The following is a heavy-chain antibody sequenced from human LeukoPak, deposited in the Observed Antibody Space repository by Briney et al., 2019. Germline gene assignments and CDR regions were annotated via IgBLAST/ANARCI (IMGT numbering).Heavy chain of an antibody. V-gene: IGHV4-59*01. CDR3: ASQPYSGGDCYPFDY. Sequence: PSETLSLTCTVSGGSLSSYYWSWIRQPRGKGLEWIGYIYYSGSTNYNPSLKSRVTISVDTSKNQFSLKLSSVTAADTAVYYCASQPYSGGDCYPFDYWGQGTLVTVSS. CDR2: IYYSGST. CDR1: GGSLSSYY. D-gene: IGHD2-21*02. J-gene: IGHJ4*02.